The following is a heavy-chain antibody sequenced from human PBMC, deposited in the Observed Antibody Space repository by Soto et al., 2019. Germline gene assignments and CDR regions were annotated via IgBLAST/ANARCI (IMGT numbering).Heavy chain of an antibody. Sequence: QLQLQESGPGLVKPSETLSLTCTVSGGSISSSSYYWGWIRQPPGKGLEWIGRIYYSGSTYYNPSLKSRVAISVDTSKNQFSLKLSSVTAADTAVYYCARNVMITFGGVIVTNWFDPWGQGTLVTVSS. J-gene: IGHJ5*02. D-gene: IGHD3-16*02. CDR2: IYYSGST. CDR1: GGSISSSSYY. CDR3: ARNVMITFGGVIVTNWFDP. V-gene: IGHV4-39*01.